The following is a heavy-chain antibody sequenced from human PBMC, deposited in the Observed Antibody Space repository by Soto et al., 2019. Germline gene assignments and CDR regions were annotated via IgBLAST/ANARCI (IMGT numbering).Heavy chain of an antibody. CDR2: ISYDGSNK. V-gene: IGHV3-30*18. CDR1: GFTFSSYG. Sequence: AVGSLRLSCTDSGFTFSSYGMHWVRQAPGKGLEWVAVISYDGSNKYYADSVKGRFTISRDNSKNTLYLQMNSLRAEDTAVYYCAKGRVVVVAATLNPFEYWGQGTLVTVSS. D-gene: IGHD2-15*01. CDR3: AKGRVVVVAATLNPFEY. J-gene: IGHJ4*02.